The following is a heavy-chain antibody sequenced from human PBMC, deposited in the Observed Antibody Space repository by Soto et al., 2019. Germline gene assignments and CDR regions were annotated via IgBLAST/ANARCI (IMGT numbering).Heavy chain of an antibody. CDR3: ARELIVGPAEYFQH. D-gene: IGHD1-26*01. J-gene: IGHJ1*01. Sequence: EVQLVDSGGALVQPGGSLRLSCAVSGFTFSNSWMSWVRQTPGKGLEWVANINQDGSEKYYVDSVKGRFTISRDNAKNSLYLQMNILRVEDTAVYYCARELIVGPAEYFQHWGQGTLVTVSS. CDR1: GFTFSNSW. CDR2: INQDGSEK. V-gene: IGHV3-7*01.